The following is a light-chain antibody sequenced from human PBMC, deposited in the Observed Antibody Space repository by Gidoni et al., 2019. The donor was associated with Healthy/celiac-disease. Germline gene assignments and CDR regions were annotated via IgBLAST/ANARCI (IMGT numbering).Light chain of an antibody. CDR1: QGISNY. V-gene: IGKV1-27*01. J-gene: IGKJ5*01. Sequence: DIPMTQSPSSLAASGGDRVTITCRASQGISNYLDWYQQQTGEVPKILLYAASTLQSGVPPRFSGSGSGTAFTPTISSLQPEDVVTSYCQQYNSAPPLTFGQGTRLEIK. CDR2: AAS. CDR3: QQYNSAPPLT.